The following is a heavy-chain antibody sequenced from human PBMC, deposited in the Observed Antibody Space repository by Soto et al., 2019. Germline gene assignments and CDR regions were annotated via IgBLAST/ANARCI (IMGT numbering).Heavy chain of an antibody. D-gene: IGHD4-17*01. J-gene: IGHJ6*02. Sequence: GASVKFSCKSSGDSFNNFGINWVRQAPGQGLEWMGGIIPLYDTTRYAQKFQGRLTITADDSTNTAYMELSSLRSEDTATYYCATDYGDRNYYHFYLDVWGQGTPVTSP. V-gene: IGHV1-69*13. CDR2: IIPLYDTT. CDR3: ATDYGDRNYYHFYLDV. CDR1: GDSFNNFG.